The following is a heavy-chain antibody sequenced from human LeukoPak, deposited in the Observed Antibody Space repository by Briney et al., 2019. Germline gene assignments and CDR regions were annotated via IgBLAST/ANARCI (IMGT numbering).Heavy chain of an antibody. D-gene: IGHD2-2*02. CDR1: GYSISSGYY. J-gene: IGHJ5*02. CDR3: ARSRSHIVVVPAAIVQNWFDP. Sequence: SETLSLTCAVSGYSISSGYYWGLIRQPPGKGLEWIGSIYHSGSTYYNPSLKRRVTISVDTSKNQFSLKLCSVTAAATAVYYCARSRSHIVVVPAAIVQNWFDPWGQGTLVTVSS. CDR2: IYHSGST. V-gene: IGHV4-38-2*01.